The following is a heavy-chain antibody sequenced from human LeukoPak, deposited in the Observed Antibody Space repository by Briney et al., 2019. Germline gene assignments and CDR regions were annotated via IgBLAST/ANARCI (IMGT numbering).Heavy chain of an antibody. CDR3: ASPGSIVVVPAAIFTYYFDY. CDR2: ISSSSSYI. CDR1: GFTFSSYS. Sequence: GGSLRLSCAASGFTFSSYSMNWARQAPGKGLEWVSSISSSSSYIYYADSVKGRFTISRDNAKNSLYLQMNSLRAEDTAVYYCASPGSIVVVPAAIFTYYFDYWGQGTLVTVSS. D-gene: IGHD2-2*02. V-gene: IGHV3-21*01. J-gene: IGHJ4*02.